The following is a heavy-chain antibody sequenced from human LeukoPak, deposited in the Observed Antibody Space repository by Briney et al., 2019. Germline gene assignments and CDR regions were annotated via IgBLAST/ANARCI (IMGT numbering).Heavy chain of an antibody. D-gene: IGHD1-26*01. CDR3: ARHGAYSGSFHFDS. V-gene: IGHV5-51*01. J-gene: IGHJ4*02. CDR2: IYPGDSDT. Sequence: GESLKISCKGSGYSFINYWIGWVRQMPGKGLEWVGIIYPGDSDTRYSPSFQGQVTISADKSISTAYLQWSGLKASDTAMYYCARHGAYSGSFHFDSWGQGTLVTVSS. CDR1: GYSFINYW.